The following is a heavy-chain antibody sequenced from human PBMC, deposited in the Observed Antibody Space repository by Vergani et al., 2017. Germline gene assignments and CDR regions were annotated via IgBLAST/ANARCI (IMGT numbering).Heavy chain of an antibody. CDR2: IYTSGST. D-gene: IGHD3-3*01. J-gene: IGHJ5*02. Sequence: QVQLQESGPGLVKPSETLSLTCTVSGGSVSSGSYYWSWIRQPPGKGLEWIGYIYTSGSTNYNPSLKSRVTMSVDTSKNQFSLKLSSVTAADTAVYYCAREFDTIFGVVTRARWFDPWGQGTLVTVSS. V-gene: IGHV4-61*01. CDR3: AREFDTIFGVVTRARWFDP. CDR1: GGSVSSGSYY.